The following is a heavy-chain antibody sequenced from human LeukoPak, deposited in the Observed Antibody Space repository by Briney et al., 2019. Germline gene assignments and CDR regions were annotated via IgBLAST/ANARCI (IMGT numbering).Heavy chain of an antibody. CDR3: ARGGTICSGGDCYLNWLDP. J-gene: IGHJ5*02. Sequence: ASVKVSCKTSGYTFSDYYIHWVRQAPGQGLEWMGLINPNSGSTNYAQKFQGRVTMTRDTSISTAYMDLDRLTSDDTAVYYCARGGTICSGGDCYLNWLDPWGQGTLVTVSS. CDR2: INPNSGST. V-gene: IGHV1-2*02. CDR1: GYTFSDYY. D-gene: IGHD2-21*02.